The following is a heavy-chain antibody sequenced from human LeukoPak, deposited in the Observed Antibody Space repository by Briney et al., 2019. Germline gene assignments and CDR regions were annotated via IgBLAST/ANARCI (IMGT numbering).Heavy chain of an antibody. CDR3: ATPRGTYFDWSHLDY. V-gene: IGHV3-23*01. Sequence: GGSLRLSCAASGFTFSNAWMSWVRQAPGKGLEWVSAISGSGGSTYYADSVKGRFTISRDNSKNTLYLQMNSLRAEDTAVYYCATPRGTYFDWSHLDYWGQGTLVTVSS. CDR2: ISGSGGST. D-gene: IGHD3-9*01. CDR1: GFTFSNAW. J-gene: IGHJ4*02.